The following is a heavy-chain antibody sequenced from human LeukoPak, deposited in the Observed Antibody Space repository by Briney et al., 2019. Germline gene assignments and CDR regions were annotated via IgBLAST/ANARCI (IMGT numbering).Heavy chain of an antibody. V-gene: IGHV3-23*01. CDR2: ISESGGST. J-gene: IGHJ4*02. Sequence: PSETLSLTCTVSGGSVSSGSYYWSWVRQAPGQGLEWVSGISESGGSTPYADSVKGRLTISRDNAKNTLYLDMNSLRVEDTAVYYCAKDGGRGIGSYSWGTFDCWGQGTLVTVSS. CDR1: GGSVSSGSYY. D-gene: IGHD1-26*01. CDR3: AKDGGRGIGSYSWGTFDC.